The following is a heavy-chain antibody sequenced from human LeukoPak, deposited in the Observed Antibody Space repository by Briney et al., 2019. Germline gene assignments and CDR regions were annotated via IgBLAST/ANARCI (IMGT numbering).Heavy chain of an antibody. CDR2: ISSDESNT. CDR3: AKDGQYSGGWYEGHFDY. Sequence: GGSLRLSCAASGFTFGSYGMHWVRQAPGKGLEWVAVISSDESNTYYADSVKGRFTISRDNPKNTLYLQMNSLRAEDTAVYYCAKDGQYSGGWYEGHFDYWGQGTLVTVSS. V-gene: IGHV3-30*18. D-gene: IGHD6-19*01. J-gene: IGHJ4*02. CDR1: GFTFGSYG.